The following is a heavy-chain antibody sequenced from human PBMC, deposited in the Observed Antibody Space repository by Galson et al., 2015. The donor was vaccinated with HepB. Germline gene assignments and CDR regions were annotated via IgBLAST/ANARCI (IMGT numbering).Heavy chain of an antibody. CDR3: ARAAGGSYPWDPDAFDI. D-gene: IGHD1-26*01. V-gene: IGHV3-21*01. CDR2: ISSSSSYI. Sequence: SLRLSCAASGFTFSSYSMNWVRQAPGKGLEWVSSISSSSSYIYYADSVKGRFTISRDNAKNSLYLQMNSLRAEDTAVYYCARAAGGSYPWDPDAFDIWGQGTMVTVSS. CDR1: GFTFSSYS. J-gene: IGHJ3*02.